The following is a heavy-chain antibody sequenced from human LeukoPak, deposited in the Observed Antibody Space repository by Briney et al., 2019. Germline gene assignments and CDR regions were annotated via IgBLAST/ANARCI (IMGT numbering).Heavy chain of an antibody. J-gene: IGHJ4*02. D-gene: IGHD1-20*01. CDR1: GYTFTGYY. CDR3: ARPVLKGYDNCGY. CDR2: INPNSGGT. V-gene: IGHV1-2*06. Sequence: GASVKVSCKASGYTFTGYYMHWVRQAPGQGLEWIGRINPNSGGTNYAQKLHGRVTMTRDTSISKAYMELSRLRSDDTAVYYCARPVLKGYDNCGYWGQGTLVTVSS.